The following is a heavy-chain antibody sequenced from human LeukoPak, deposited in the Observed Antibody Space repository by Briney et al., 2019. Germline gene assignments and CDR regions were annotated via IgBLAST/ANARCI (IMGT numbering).Heavy chain of an antibody. CDR2: IYYSGST. Sequence: PSETLSLTCAVYGGSFSGYYWSWIRQPPGKGLEWIGSIYYSGSTYYNPSLKSRVTISVDTSKNQFSLKLSSVTAADTAVYYCARHEDRSSWYLGWFDPWGQGTLVTVSS. CDR3: ARHEDRSSWYLGWFDP. D-gene: IGHD6-13*01. V-gene: IGHV4-34*01. CDR1: GGSFSGYY. J-gene: IGHJ5*02.